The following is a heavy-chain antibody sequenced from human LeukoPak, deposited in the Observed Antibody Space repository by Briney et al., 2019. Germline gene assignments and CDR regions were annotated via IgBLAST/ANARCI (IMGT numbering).Heavy chain of an antibody. CDR1: GGSISTYY. V-gene: IGHV4-59*01. Sequence: SETLSLACTVSGGSISTYYWSWIRQPPGKGLEYIGYIYYSGSTNYNPSLKSRVTMSLDTSKNQFSLKLSSVTAADTAVYYCAREEVPHGFDIWGQGTMVTVSS. CDR3: AREEVPHGFDI. J-gene: IGHJ3*02. CDR2: IYYSGST.